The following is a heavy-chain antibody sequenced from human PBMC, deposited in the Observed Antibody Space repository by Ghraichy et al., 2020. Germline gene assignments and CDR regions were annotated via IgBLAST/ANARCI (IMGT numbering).Heavy chain of an antibody. CDR1: RYIFSDYY. CDR3: ARDFGPDNDFWSGYYYDY. Sequence: ASVKVSCKASRYIFSDYYMHWLRPVPGHGLEWMGWINPNTGRTDYAQKFQDRVTMTRDTSMSTAYMELTSLRIDDTAVYFCARDFGPDNDFWSGYYYDYWGQRTLVTVSS. V-gene: IGHV1-2*02. D-gene: IGHD3-3*01. CDR2: INPNTGRT. J-gene: IGHJ4*02.